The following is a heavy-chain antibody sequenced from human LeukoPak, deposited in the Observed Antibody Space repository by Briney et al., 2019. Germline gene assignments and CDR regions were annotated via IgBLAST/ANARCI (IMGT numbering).Heavy chain of an antibody. CDR1: GFTFSSYE. D-gene: IGHD2-15*01. J-gene: IGHJ6*03. CDR3: AQNGKVVSTYYYMDV. V-gene: IGHV3-23*01. CDR2: ISGSGGST. Sequence: PGGSLRLSCAASGFTFSSYEMNWVRQAPGKGLEWVSGISGSGGSTSYADSVKGRFTISRDNSKNTLYLHMNSLRAEDTAVYFCAQNGKVVSTYYYMDVWGKGTTVTVSS.